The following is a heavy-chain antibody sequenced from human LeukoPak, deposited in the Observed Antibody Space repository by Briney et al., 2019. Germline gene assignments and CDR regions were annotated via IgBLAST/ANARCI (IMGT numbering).Heavy chain of an antibody. CDR3: ARGYYHDSNGYVWFDP. J-gene: IGHJ5*02. V-gene: IGHV4-31*03. CDR1: GGSISSGGYY. D-gene: IGHD3-22*01. CDR2: IYNSGSP. Sequence: SETLSLTCTVSGGSISSGGYYWSWLRQYPGKGLEWFGYIYNSGSPYYNPSLKRRITMSAAASKNQFSLKLYSVTAADTAVYYCARGYYHDSNGYVWFDPWGQGTLVTVSS.